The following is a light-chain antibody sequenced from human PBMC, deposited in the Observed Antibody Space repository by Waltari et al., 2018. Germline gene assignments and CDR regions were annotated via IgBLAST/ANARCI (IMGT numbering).Light chain of an antibody. V-gene: IGKV3-20*01. Sequence: EIVLTQSPGSLSLSPGERATLSCRASQSVGNNFLTWYQQKPGQAPRLLIYGASARATGTRDRFSGSGSGTDFTLTISRLEPEDFAVYYCHQYADSPLTFGGGTKVEIK. CDR3: HQYADSPLT. CDR1: QSVGNNF. J-gene: IGKJ4*01. CDR2: GAS.